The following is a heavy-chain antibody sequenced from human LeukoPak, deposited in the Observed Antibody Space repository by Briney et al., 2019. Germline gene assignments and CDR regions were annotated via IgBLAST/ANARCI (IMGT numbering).Heavy chain of an antibody. CDR3: VKDRVHHSSSYYGYGY. Sequence: GGSLRLSCSASGFIFSSFGWHWVRQAPGKGLEYVSAISSNGGRTYYADSVKGRFTISRDNSKNTLYLQMSSLRAEDTAVYYCVKDRVHHSSSYYGYGYWGQGTLVTVSS. V-gene: IGHV3-64D*09. J-gene: IGHJ4*02. CDR2: ISSNGGRT. D-gene: IGHD3-22*01. CDR1: GFIFSSFG.